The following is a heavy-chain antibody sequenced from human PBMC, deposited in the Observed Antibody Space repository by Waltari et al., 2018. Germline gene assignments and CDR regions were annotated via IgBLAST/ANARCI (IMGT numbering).Heavy chain of an antibody. V-gene: IGHV4-59*01. J-gene: IGHJ5*02. Sequence: QVQLQESGPGLVKPSATLSLNCTVSGGSISSYYWSSIPEPPGTGLERIGYIYYSGSTIYNPSLKSRVTISVDTSKNQFSLKLSSVTAADTAVYYCARHETSQYYDFWSGYGGYWFDPWGQGTLVTVSS. CDR1: GGSISSYY. D-gene: IGHD3-3*01. CDR3: ARHETSQYYDFWSGYGGYWFDP. CDR2: IYYSGST.